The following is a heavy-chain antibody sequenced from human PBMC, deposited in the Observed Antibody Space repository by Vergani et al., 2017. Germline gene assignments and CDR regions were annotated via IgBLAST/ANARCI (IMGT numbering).Heavy chain of an antibody. CDR2: IIPIFGTA. Sequence: QVQLVQSGAEVKKPGSSVKVSCKASGGTFSSYAISWVRQAPGQGLEWMGGIIPIFGTANYAQKFQGRVTITADESTSTAYMELSSLRSEDTAVYYCARHCSSTXCYRPKDYYYYMDVWGKGTTVTVSS. J-gene: IGHJ6*03. CDR3: ARHCSSTXCYRPKDYYYYMDV. D-gene: IGHD2-2*02. V-gene: IGHV1-69*01. CDR1: GGTFSSYA.